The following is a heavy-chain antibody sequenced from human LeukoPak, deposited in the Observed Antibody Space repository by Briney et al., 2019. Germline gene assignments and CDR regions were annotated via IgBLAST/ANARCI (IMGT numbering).Heavy chain of an antibody. J-gene: IGHJ4*02. D-gene: IGHD3-10*01. CDR1: GFTFSSYG. CDR3: AKDLREGALLWFGADY. CDR2: IRYDGSNK. Sequence: GGSLRLSCAASGFTFSSYGMHWVRQAPGKGLEWVAFIRYDGSNKYYADSVKGRFTISRDNSKNTLYLQMNSLRAEDTAVYYCAKDLREGALLWFGADYWGQGTLVTVSS. V-gene: IGHV3-30*02.